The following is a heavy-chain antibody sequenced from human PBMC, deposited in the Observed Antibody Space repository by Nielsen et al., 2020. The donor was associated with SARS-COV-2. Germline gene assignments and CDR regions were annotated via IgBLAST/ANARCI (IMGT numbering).Heavy chain of an antibody. CDR1: GFTFLDYA. Sequence: SLKISCAASGFTFLDYAMYWVRQPPGRGLEWVASLTGDSGRVAYADSVKGRFTISRDNAKNSLFLQMNSLRAEDTALYYCAKDLSRDGYNLDYYYGMDVWGQGTTVTVSS. V-gene: IGHV3-9*01. J-gene: IGHJ6*02. CDR2: LTGDSGRV. D-gene: IGHD5-24*01. CDR3: AKDLSRDGYNLDYYYGMDV.